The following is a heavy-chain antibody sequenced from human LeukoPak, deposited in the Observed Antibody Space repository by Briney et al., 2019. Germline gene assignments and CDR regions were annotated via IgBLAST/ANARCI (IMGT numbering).Heavy chain of an antibody. Sequence: GGSLRLSCAASGFTFSSYDMHWVRQPTGKGLEWVSAIGTAGDTYYSHSVKGRFTISRDNAKNSLYLQMNSLRAEDTALYYCAKSQMPYYGRYYFDYWGQGTLVTVSS. CDR1: GFTFSSYD. CDR2: IGTAGDT. J-gene: IGHJ4*02. V-gene: IGHV3-13*01. CDR3: AKSQMPYYGRYYFDY. D-gene: IGHD3-10*01.